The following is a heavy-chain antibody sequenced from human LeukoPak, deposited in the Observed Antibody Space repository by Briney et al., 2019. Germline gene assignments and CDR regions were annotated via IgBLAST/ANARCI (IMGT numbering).Heavy chain of an antibody. J-gene: IGHJ5*02. Sequence: SETLSLTCTVSGGSISSYYWSWIRQPAGKGLEWIGRIYTSGSTNYNPSLKSRVTMSVDTSKNQFSLKLSSVTAADTAVYYCARGHSSGYYYFWFDPWGQGTLVTVSS. V-gene: IGHV4-4*07. D-gene: IGHD3-22*01. CDR1: GGSISSYY. CDR2: IYTSGST. CDR3: ARGHSSGYYYFWFDP.